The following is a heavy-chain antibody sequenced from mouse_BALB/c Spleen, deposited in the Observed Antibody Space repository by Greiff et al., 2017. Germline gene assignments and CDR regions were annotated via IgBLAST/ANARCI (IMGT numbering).Heavy chain of an antibody. D-gene: IGHD2-4*01. CDR2: ISSGGST. CDR3: ARGRGYDYEDWFAY. V-gene: IGHV5-6-5*01. Sequence: EVKLVESGGGLVKPGGSLKLSCAASGFTFSSYAMSWVRQTPEKRLEWVASISSGGSTYYPDSVKGRFTISRDNARNILYLQMSSLRSEDTAMYYCARGRGYDYEDWFAYWGQGTTLTVSS. CDR1: GFTFSSYA. J-gene: IGHJ2*01.